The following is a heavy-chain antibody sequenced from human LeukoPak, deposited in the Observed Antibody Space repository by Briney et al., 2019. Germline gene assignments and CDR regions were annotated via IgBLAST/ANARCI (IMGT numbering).Heavy chain of an antibody. J-gene: IGHJ4*02. Sequence: KSSETLSLTCTVSGGSISSYYWSWIRQPPGKGLEWIGYIYYSGSTNYNPSLKSRVTISVDTSKNQFSLKLSSVTAADTAVYYCAEGPYSGSYYRSLGFGYWGQGTLVTVSS. CDR3: AEGPYSGSYYRSLGFGY. D-gene: IGHD1-26*01. CDR1: GGSISSYY. V-gene: IGHV4-59*01. CDR2: IYYSGST.